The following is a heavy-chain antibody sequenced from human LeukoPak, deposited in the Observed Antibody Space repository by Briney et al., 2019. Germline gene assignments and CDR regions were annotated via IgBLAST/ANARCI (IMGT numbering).Heavy chain of an antibody. D-gene: IGHD3-9*01. CDR2: IYRNGSS. CDR1: GCIVSSKY. V-gene: IGHV3-66*01. CDR3: ARSFYDILIGYYQYFDY. Sequence: GGALTLSCVASGCIVSSKYMSWVRQAGGKGREGVACIYRNGSSYYAESVKGRFTISRDNSKNTLYIQMNSLRAEDTAVYYCARSFYDILIGYYQYFDYWGQGTLVTVSS. J-gene: IGHJ4*02.